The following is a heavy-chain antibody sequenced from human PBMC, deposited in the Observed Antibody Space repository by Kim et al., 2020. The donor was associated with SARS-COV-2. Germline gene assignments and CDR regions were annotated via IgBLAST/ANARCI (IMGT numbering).Heavy chain of an antibody. CDR1: GFTVSSNY. CDR3: ARVGEPESRIAAALPGRHYYYYYGMDV. J-gene: IGHJ6*02. Sequence: GGSLRLSCAASGFTVSSNYMSWVRQAPGKGLEWVSVIYSGGSTYYADSVKGRFTISRHNSKNTLYLQMNSLRAEDTAVYYCARVGEPESRIAAALPGRHYYYYYGMDVWGQGTTVTVSS. D-gene: IGHD6-13*01. V-gene: IGHV3-53*04. CDR2: IYSGGST.